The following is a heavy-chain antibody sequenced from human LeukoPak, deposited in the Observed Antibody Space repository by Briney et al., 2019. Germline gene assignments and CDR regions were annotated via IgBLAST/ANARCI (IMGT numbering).Heavy chain of an antibody. CDR1: DYAISSNNW. CDR3: ARWGNSGYASGYFDY. CDR2: IYYTGST. V-gene: IGHV4-28*01. Sequence: SETLSLTCAVSDYAISSNNWWGWVRQPPGKGLEWIGYIYYTGSTYYNPSLKSRLTISVDTSKNQFSLKLSSVTAADTAVYYCARWGNSGYASGYFDYWGQGTLVTVSS. J-gene: IGHJ4*02. D-gene: IGHD5-12*01.